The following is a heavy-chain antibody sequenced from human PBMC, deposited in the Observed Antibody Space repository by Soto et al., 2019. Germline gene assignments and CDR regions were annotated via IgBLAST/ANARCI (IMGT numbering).Heavy chain of an antibody. V-gene: IGHV4-30-4*01. J-gene: IGHJ6*02. CDR1: GGSISSGDYY. CDR2: IYYSGST. Sequence: QVQLQESGPGLVKPSQTLSLTCTVSGGSISSGDYYWSWIRQPPGKGLGWIGYIYYSGSTYYNPSLKSRVTISVDTSKNQFSLKLSSVTAADTAVYYCARVVAATRRYYYYGMDVWGQGTTVTVSS. D-gene: IGHD2-15*01. CDR3: ARVVAATRRYYYYGMDV.